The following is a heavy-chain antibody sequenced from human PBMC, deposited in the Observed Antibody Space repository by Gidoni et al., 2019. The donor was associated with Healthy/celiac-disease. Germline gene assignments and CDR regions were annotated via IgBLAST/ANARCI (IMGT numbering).Heavy chain of an antibody. CDR2: IYPGDSDT. CDR1: GYSFTSFW. V-gene: IGHV5-51*01. CDR3: ARGITMIVVVTSSAFDI. Sequence: DVQLVQSGAEVKNPGEALKISCKCSGYSFTSFWIGWVRQMPGKGLEWMGIIYPGDSDTRYSPSFQGQVTISADKSISTAYLQWSSLKASDTAMYYCARGITMIVVVTSSAFDIWGQRTMVTISS. J-gene: IGHJ3*02. D-gene: IGHD3-22*01.